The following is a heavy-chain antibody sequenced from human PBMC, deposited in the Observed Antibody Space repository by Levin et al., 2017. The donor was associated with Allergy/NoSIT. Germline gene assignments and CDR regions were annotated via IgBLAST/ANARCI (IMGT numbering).Heavy chain of an antibody. CDR1: GYTFTSYY. Sequence: PGESLKISCKASGYTFTSYYMHWVRQAPGQGLEWMGIINPSGGSTSYAQKFQGRVTMTRDTSTSTVYMELSSLRSEDTAVYYCAGSAMGDRLSYYFDYWGQGTLVTVSS. J-gene: IGHJ4*02. CDR3: AGSAMGDRLSYYFDY. CDR2: INPSGGST. V-gene: IGHV1-46*01. D-gene: IGHD5-18*01.